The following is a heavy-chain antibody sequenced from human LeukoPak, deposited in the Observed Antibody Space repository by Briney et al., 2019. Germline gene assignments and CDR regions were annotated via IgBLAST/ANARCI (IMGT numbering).Heavy chain of an antibody. D-gene: IGHD6-13*01. J-gene: IGHJ5*02. Sequence: PGXSLRLSCAASGFTFDDYGMSWVRHAPGKGLEWVSGINWNGGSTVYADSVKGRFTISRDNAKNSLYLRMNSLRAEDTALYYCARIAAAGPNWFDPWGQGTLVIVSS. CDR3: ARIAAAGPNWFDP. V-gene: IGHV3-20*04. CDR1: GFTFDDYG. CDR2: INWNGGST.